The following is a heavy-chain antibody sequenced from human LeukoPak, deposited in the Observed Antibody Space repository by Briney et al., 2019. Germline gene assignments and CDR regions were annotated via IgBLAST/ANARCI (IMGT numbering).Heavy chain of an antibody. CDR3: ARGGYGDLLDY. CDR1: GFTFSSYW. V-gene: IGHV3-7*01. CDR2: IKQDGSEK. Sequence: PGRSLRLSCAASGFTFSSYWMSWVRQAPGKGLEWVANIKQDGSEKYYVDSVKGRFTISRDNAKNSPYLQMNSLRAEDTAVYYCARGGYGDLLDYWGQGTLVTVSS. J-gene: IGHJ4*02. D-gene: IGHD4-17*01.